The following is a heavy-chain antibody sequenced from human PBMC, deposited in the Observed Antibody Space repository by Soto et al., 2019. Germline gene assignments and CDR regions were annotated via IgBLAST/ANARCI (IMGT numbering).Heavy chain of an antibody. CDR1: GGSVSSGSYY. Sequence: PSETLSLTCTVSGGSVSSGSYYWSWIRQPPGKGLEWIGYIYYSGSTNYNPSLKSRVTISVDTSKNQFSLKLSSVTAADTAVYYCARVIVVVTAIREYCFDYWGQGTLVTVSS. J-gene: IGHJ4*02. V-gene: IGHV4-61*01. CDR2: IYYSGST. D-gene: IGHD2-21*02. CDR3: ARVIVVVTAIREYCFDY.